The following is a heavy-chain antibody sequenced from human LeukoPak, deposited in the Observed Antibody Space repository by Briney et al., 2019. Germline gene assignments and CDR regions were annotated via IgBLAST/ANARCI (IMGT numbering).Heavy chain of an antibody. D-gene: IGHD1-26*01. V-gene: IGHV3-74*01. CDR2: IRGDGSLL. CDR1: GFDSSSHW. J-gene: IGHJ4*02. CDR3: ARDEVGAPPIDF. Sequence: PGGSLRLSCEAAGFDSSSHWMHWVRQAPGKGLVWISNIRGDGSLLGYADSVKGRFTVSRDNAKNTLFLHMTSLRAEDTAVYYCARDEVGAPPIDFWGQGALVTVSS.